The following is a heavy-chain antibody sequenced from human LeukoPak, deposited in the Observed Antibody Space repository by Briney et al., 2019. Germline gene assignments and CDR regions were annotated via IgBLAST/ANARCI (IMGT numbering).Heavy chain of an antibody. V-gene: IGHV1-69*04. Sequence: GASVKVSCKASGGTFSSYAISWVRQAPGQGLEWMGRVIPILGIANYAQKFQGRVTITADKSTSTAYMELSSLRAEDTAVYYCATDQVYCSGGSCYSVGFFYWGQGTLVTVSS. CDR3: ATDQVYCSGGSCYSVGFFY. J-gene: IGHJ4*02. CDR1: GGTFSSYA. D-gene: IGHD2-15*01. CDR2: VIPILGIA.